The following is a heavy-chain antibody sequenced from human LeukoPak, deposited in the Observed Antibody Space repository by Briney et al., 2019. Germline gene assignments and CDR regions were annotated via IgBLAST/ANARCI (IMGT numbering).Heavy chain of an antibody. V-gene: IGHV4-39*07. Sequence: SETLSLTCTVSGGSISSGSYYWGWIRQPPGKGLEWIGSIYHSGSTYYNPSLKSRVTISVDTSKNQFSLKLSSVTAADTAVYYCARLYSSGWYIRYWGQGTLVTVSS. J-gene: IGHJ4*02. D-gene: IGHD6-19*01. CDR2: IYHSGST. CDR1: GGSISSGSYY. CDR3: ARLYSSGWYIRY.